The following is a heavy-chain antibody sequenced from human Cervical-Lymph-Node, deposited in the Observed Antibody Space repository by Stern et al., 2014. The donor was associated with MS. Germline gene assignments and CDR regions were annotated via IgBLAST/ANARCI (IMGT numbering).Heavy chain of an antibody. CDR2: IKSKTDGGTT. Sequence: VQLVQSGGGLVKPGGSLRLSCVASGFTFSDAWMNWVRQAPGKGLEWVGRIKSKTDGGTTDYAAPVKGRFTISRDDSKNTLYVQMNSLKTEDTAVYYCTTAAVVSSVDYWGQGTLVTVSS. CDR3: TTAAVVSSVDY. CDR1: GFTFSDAW. D-gene: IGHD2/OR15-2a*01. J-gene: IGHJ4*02. V-gene: IGHV3-15*01.